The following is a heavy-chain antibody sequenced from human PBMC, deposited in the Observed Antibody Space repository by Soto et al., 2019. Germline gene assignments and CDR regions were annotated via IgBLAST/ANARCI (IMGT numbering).Heavy chain of an antibody. V-gene: IGHV1-69*06. CDR1: GGTFSNYA. Sequence: AASVKVSCKASGGTFSNYALTWVRQAPGQGLEWMGGTIPLSGTPNYAQKFQDRVTITADKSTTTVYMKLSGLRSEDTAVYYRSRGIQLWSWGQGTLVTVSS. D-gene: IGHD5-18*01. CDR3: SRGIQLWS. CDR2: TIPLSGTP. J-gene: IGHJ5*02.